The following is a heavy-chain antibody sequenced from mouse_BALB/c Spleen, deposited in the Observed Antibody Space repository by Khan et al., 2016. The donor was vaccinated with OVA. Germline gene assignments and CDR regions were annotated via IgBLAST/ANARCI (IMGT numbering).Heavy chain of an antibody. CDR1: GYSITSGYA. V-gene: IGHV3-2*02. CDR2: ISYSGVT. D-gene: IGHD1-1*01. CDR3: ARGNYYGYYFDY. Sequence: EVQLQESGPGLVKPSQSLSLTCTVTGYSITSGYAWNWIRQFPGNKLEWMGYISYSGVTCYTPSLKSRISITRDTSKNQFFLQLNSVTTEDTATYYCARGNYYGYYFDYWGQGTTLTVSS. J-gene: IGHJ2*01.